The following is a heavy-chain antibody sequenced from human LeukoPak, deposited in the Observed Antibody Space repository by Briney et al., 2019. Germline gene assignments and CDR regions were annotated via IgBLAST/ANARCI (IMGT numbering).Heavy chain of an antibody. Sequence: SETLSLTCTVSGGSISSYYWNWIRQPPGKGLEWIGYIYYSGSTNYNPSLKSRVTISVDTSKNQFSLKLSSVTAADTAVYYCARGGWYPEAFQHWGQGALVTVSS. CDR2: IYYSGST. V-gene: IGHV4-59*01. CDR1: GGSISSYY. CDR3: ARGGWYPEAFQH. D-gene: IGHD6-19*01. J-gene: IGHJ1*01.